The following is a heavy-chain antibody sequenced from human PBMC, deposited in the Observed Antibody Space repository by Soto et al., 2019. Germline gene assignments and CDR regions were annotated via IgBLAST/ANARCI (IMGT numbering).Heavy chain of an antibody. CDR3: AKDTSGLDY. Sequence: QAGGSLRLSCAASGFTFSSYGMHWVRQAPGKGLEWVAVISYDGSNKYYADSVKGRFTISRDNSKNTLYLQMNSLRAEDTAVYYCAKDTSGLDYWGQGTLVTVSS. D-gene: IGHD2-15*01. CDR1: GFTFSSYG. V-gene: IGHV3-30*18. J-gene: IGHJ4*02. CDR2: ISYDGSNK.